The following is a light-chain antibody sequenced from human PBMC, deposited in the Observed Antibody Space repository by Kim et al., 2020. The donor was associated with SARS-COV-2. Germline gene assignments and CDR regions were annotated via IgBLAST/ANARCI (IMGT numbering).Light chain of an antibody. CDR3: QQHDNWPLT. CDR1: QSVGSY. CDR2: DAS. V-gene: IGKV3-11*01. Sequence: EIVLTQSPATLSLSPGERATLSCRASQSVGSYLSWYQQTPGQAPRFLIYDASNRATGIPGRFSGSGSGTDFTLTISSLESEDFAVYYCQQHDNWPLTFGGGTKVDIK. J-gene: IGKJ4*01.